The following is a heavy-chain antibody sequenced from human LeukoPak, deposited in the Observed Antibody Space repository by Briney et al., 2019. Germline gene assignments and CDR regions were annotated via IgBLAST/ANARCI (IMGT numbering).Heavy chain of an antibody. V-gene: IGHV3-30-3*01. CDR3: AREERGHLVGY. Sequence: GGSLRLSCAASGFTFSGYAMHWVRQAPGKGLEWAALISYDGGSNKYYADSVKGRFTISRDNSKNTPCLQMNSLRAEDTAVYYCAREERGHLVGYWGQGTLVTVSS. J-gene: IGHJ4*02. CDR2: ISYDGGSNK. CDR1: GFTFSGYA. D-gene: IGHD6-6*01.